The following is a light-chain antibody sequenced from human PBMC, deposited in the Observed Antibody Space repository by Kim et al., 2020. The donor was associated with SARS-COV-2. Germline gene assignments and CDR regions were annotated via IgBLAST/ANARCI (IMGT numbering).Light chain of an antibody. J-gene: IGLJ3*02. CDR1: NIGSKS. V-gene: IGLV3-21*04. Sequence: SYELTQPPSVSVATGKTARITCGGNNIGSKSVHWYQQKPGQAPVLVIYYDSDRPSGIPERFSGSNSGNTATLTISRVEAGDEAYYYRQVWDSSSDHWVFG. CDR2: YDS. CDR3: QVWDSSSDHWV.